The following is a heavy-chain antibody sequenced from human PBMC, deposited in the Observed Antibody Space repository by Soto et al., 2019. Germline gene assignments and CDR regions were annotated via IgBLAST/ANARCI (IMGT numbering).Heavy chain of an antibody. J-gene: IGHJ4*02. Sequence: QVQLVQSGAEVKKPGASVKVSCKASGYTFISYYMHWVRQAPGQGLEWMAIINPSGGSTSYAQKFQGRVTMPRDTSTSTVDMELSSLRSEDTAVYYCARGEYCSGGSCYPGGVFDYWGQGTLVTVSS. CDR3: ARGEYCSGGSCYPGGVFDY. D-gene: IGHD2-15*01. V-gene: IGHV1-46*01. CDR2: INPSGGST. CDR1: GYTFISYY.